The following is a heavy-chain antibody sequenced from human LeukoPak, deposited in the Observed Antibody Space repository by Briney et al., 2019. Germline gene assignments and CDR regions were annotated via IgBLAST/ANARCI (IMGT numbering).Heavy chain of an antibody. CDR2: ISGSGDNT. V-gene: IGHV3-23*01. CDR3: AKGSYYDSSGSFYFDY. D-gene: IGHD3-22*01. J-gene: IGHJ4*02. Sequence: GSLRLSCVVSGFTFNRCWMNWVRQAPGKGLEWVSGISGSGDNTYYADSVKGRFTISRDNSKNTLYVQVNSLGTEDTAAYYCAKGSYYDSSGSFYFDYWGQGTLVTVSS. CDR1: GFTFNRCW.